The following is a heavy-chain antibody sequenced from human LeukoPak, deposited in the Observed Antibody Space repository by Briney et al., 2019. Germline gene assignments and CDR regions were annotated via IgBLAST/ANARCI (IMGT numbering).Heavy chain of an antibody. CDR3: ARLTVTGTNY. J-gene: IGHJ4*02. CDR2: INTDGSTT. CDR1: EFTFSNYR. D-gene: IGHD6-19*01. V-gene: IGHV3-74*03. Sequence: PGGSLRLSCAASEFTFSNYRMHWVRQAPGKGLVWVSGINTDGSTTTYADSVKGRFTISRDNAKNTLYLQMNSLRAEDTAVYYCARLTVTGTNYWGQGTLVTVSS.